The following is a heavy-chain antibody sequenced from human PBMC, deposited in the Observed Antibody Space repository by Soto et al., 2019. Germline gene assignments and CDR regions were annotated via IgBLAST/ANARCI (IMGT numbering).Heavy chain of an antibody. V-gene: IGHV1-69*13. Sequence: SVKVSCKASGGTFSSYAISWVRQAPGQGLEWMGGIIPIFGTANYAQKFQGRVTITADESTSTAYMELSSLRSEDTAVYYCARDRRARGLSGPYGYWGQGTLVTVSS. J-gene: IGHJ4*02. D-gene: IGHD5-12*01. CDR2: IIPIFGTA. CDR1: GGTFSSYA. CDR3: ARDRRARGLSGPYGY.